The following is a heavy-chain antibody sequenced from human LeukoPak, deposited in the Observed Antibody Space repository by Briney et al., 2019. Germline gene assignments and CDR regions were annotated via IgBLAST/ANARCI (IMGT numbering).Heavy chain of an antibody. CDR1: GYSVSGPYY. Sequence: PSETLSLTCTVSGYSVSGPYYWGWIRQPPGRGLEWIGTIYDSGTTYYNPSLKSRVTISIGTSKNQFSLKLSSVTAADTAVYYCARGGIAARPYYYYYMDVWGKGTTVTVSS. D-gene: IGHD6-6*01. CDR2: IYDSGTT. V-gene: IGHV4-38-2*02. CDR3: ARGGIAARPYYYYYMDV. J-gene: IGHJ6*03.